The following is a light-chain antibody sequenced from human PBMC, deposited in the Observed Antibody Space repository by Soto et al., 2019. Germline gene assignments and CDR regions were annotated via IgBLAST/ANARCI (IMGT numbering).Light chain of an antibody. CDR3: QQYGSSPIT. CDR2: HAS. CDR1: QSVNSNY. Sequence: EIVLTQSPGTLSLSPRERATLSCRASQSVNSNYLGWYQQRPGQAPRLLIYHASNRATGIPDRFSGSGSGTDFTLTIRRLEPEDFAVYYCQQYGSSPITFGQGTRLEIK. V-gene: IGKV3-20*01. J-gene: IGKJ5*01.